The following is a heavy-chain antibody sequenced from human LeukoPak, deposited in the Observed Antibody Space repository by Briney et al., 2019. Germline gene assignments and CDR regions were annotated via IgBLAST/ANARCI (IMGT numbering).Heavy chain of an antibody. CDR2: INHSGST. CDR1: GGSFSGYY. CDR3: ARGDRGLWFGELLLYSNWFNP. V-gene: IGHV4-34*01. J-gene: IGHJ5*02. Sequence: SETLSLTCAVYGGSFSGYYWSWIRQPPGKGLEWIGEINHSGSTNYIPSLKSRVTISVDTSKNQFSLKLSSVTAADTAVYYCARGDRGLWFGELLLYSNWFNPWGQGTLVTVSS. D-gene: IGHD3-10*01.